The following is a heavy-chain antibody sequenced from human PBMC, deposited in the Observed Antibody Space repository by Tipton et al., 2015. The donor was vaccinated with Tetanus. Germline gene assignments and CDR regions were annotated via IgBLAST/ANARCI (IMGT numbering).Heavy chain of an antibody. V-gene: IGHV4-39*01. CDR1: GGSITSGTYY. CDR2: IYSYNGYT. J-gene: IGHJ5*02. Sequence: TLSLTCTVSGGSITSGTYYWAWIRQPPGKGLEWIGNIYSYNGYTFYNSPLKSRVPISLDAPRNQFSVKMTSVTAADTAVYYCARQADNWFDPWGQGTLVTVSS. CDR3: ARQADNWFDP.